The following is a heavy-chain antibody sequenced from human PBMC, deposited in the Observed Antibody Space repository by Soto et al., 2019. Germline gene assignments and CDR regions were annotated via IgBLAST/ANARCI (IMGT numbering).Heavy chain of an antibody. D-gene: IGHD3-3*01. CDR3: ARIRFLEWLSDGRDAFDI. Sequence: PGGSLRLSCAASGFTFDDYAMHWVRQAPGKGLEWVSGISWNSGSIGYADSVKGRFTISRGNAKNSLYLQMNSLRAEDTALYYCARIRFLEWLSDGRDAFDIWGQGTMVTVSS. CDR1: GFTFDDYA. J-gene: IGHJ3*02. CDR2: ISWNSGSI. V-gene: IGHV3-9*01.